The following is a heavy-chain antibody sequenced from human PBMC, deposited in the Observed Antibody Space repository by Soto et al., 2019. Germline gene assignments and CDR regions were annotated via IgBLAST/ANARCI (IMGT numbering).Heavy chain of an antibody. Sequence: GGSLRLSCSASGFTFTSFAIHWVRQAPGKGLEWVAVISENGVNKYSAEYVRGRFVISRDNSKNTVELEMKSLRPEDTAIYFCARRLTKTVSALGYWGQGTLVTVSS. CDR2: ISENGVNK. D-gene: IGHD2-8*01. J-gene: IGHJ4*02. CDR1: GFTFTSFA. CDR3: ARRLTKTVSALGY. V-gene: IGHV3-30*09.